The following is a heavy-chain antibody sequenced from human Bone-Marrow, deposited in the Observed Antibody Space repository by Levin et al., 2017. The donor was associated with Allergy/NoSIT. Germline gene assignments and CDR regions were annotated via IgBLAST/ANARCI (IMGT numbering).Heavy chain of an antibody. J-gene: IGHJ5*02. CDR2: FDPEDGET. CDR1: GYTLSELS. V-gene: IGHV1-24*01. D-gene: IGHD3-10*01. CDR3: ATGGPQGLNWFDP. Sequence: ASVKVSCKVSGYTLSELSMNWVRQAPGRGLEWMGGFDPEDGETIYAQKFQGRVTLTEDTSTDTAYMELSSLTSEDTAVYYCATGGPQGLNWFDPWGQGTLVTLSS.